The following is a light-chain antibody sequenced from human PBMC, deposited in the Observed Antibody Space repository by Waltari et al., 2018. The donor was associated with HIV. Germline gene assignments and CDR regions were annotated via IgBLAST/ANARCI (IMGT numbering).Light chain of an antibody. Sequence: IQMTQSPSALSTSEGDRVSITCRASQNIFTYLNWYHQKPGKAPTLLISVASSLQGGVPSRFSGRRSGPDFTLTISSLQPEDFATYYCLQTYTTPFTFGPGTRVDF. CDR1: QNIFTY. J-gene: IGKJ3*01. CDR3: LQTYTTPFT. CDR2: VAS. V-gene: IGKV1-39*01.